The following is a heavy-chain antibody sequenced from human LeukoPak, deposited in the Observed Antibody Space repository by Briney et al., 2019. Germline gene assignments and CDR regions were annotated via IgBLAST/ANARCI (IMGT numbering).Heavy chain of an antibody. CDR3: ARDVYDSWSGRNNWFDP. CDR1: GGSFSGYY. J-gene: IGHJ5*02. D-gene: IGHD3-3*01. Sequence: SETLSLTCAVYGGSFSGYYWSWIRQPPGKGLEWIGEINHSGSTNYNPSLKSRVTISVDTSKNQFSLKLSSVTAADTAVYYCARDVYDSWSGRNNWFDPWGQGTLVTVSS. V-gene: IGHV4-34*01. CDR2: INHSGST.